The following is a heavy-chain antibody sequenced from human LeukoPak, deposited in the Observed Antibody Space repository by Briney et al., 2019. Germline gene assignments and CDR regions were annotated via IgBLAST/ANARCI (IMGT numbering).Heavy chain of an antibody. CDR1: GGSISSSNYY. Sequence: PSETLSLTCTVSGGSISSSNYYWGWIRQPPGKGLEWIGSMYYSGSTYYNPSLKSRVTISVDTPNNQFSLKLNSVTATDTAVYYCARHFLDTYGPTAYWDQGTLVTVSS. V-gene: IGHV4-39*01. J-gene: IGHJ4*02. CDR3: ARHFLDTYGPTAY. D-gene: IGHD5-18*01. CDR2: MYYSGST.